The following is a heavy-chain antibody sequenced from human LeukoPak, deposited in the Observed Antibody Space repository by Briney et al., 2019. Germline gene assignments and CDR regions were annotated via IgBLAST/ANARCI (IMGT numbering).Heavy chain of an antibody. CDR1: GYTFTSYD. CDR3: ARGVSSGWYSMGVFDY. CDR2: MNPNSGNT. J-gene: IGHJ4*02. Sequence: GASVKVSCKASGYTFTSYDINWVRQATGQGLEWMGWMNPNSGNTGYAQKFQGRVTITRNISISTAYMELSSLRSEDTAVYYCARGVSSGWYSMGVFDYWGQGTLVTVSS. D-gene: IGHD6-19*01. V-gene: IGHV1-8*03.